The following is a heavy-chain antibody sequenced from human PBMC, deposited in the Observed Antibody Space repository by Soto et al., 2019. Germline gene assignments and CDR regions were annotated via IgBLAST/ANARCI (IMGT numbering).Heavy chain of an antibody. CDR2: ISSSSSYI. Sequence: PGGSLKISCAASGFTFRSYSMNWVRQAPGKGVEWVSSISSSSSYIYYADSVKGRFTISRDNAKNSLYLQMNSLRAEDTAVYYCARDKAPGSTEDYYYYGMDVWGQGTTVTVSS. CDR3: ARDKAPGSTEDYYYYGMDV. J-gene: IGHJ6*02. CDR1: GFTFRSYS. D-gene: IGHD2-2*01. V-gene: IGHV3-21*01.